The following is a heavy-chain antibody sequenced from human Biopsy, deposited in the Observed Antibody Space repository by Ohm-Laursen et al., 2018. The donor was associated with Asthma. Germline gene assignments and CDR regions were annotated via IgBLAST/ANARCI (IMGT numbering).Heavy chain of an antibody. D-gene: IGHD3-16*01. CDR1: GYTFTGYY. V-gene: IGHV1-2*02. CDR3: ARIKIRIGAGTDRYFDL. J-gene: IGHJ2*01. Sequence: GASVKVSCKTSGYTFTGYYMHWVRQARGQGLEWMGWINPNNGGTHYAQKFQGRVTLTRDTSVNTAFMVLSRLRSDDTAVYYCARIKIRIGAGTDRYFDLWGRGTLVTVSS. CDR2: INPNNGGT.